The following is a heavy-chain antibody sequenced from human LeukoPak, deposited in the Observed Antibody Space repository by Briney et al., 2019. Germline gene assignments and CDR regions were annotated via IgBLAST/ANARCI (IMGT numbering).Heavy chain of an antibody. D-gene: IGHD4-11*01. J-gene: IGHJ4*02. Sequence: SSETLSLTCTVSGGSISSSSYYWGWIRQPPGKGLEWIGSIYYSGSTYYNPSLKSRVTISVDTSKNQFSLKLSSVTAADTAVYYCARDSPSTVWVFDYWGQGTLVTVSS. V-gene: IGHV4-39*07. CDR2: IYYSGST. CDR1: GGSISSSSYY. CDR3: ARDSPSTVWVFDY.